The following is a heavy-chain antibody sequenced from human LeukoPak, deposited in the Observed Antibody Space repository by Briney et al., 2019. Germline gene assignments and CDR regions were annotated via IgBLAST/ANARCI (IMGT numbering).Heavy chain of an antibody. V-gene: IGHV1-2*02. CDR1: GYTFTGYY. D-gene: IGHD6-13*01. CDR2: INPNSGGT. Sequence: GASVKASCKXPGYTFTGYYMHWVRQAPGQGLERMGGINPNSGGTNYAQKFQGRVTMTRDTSISTAYMELSRLRSDDTAVYYCARVLMGIAAAGKDYWGQGTLVTVSS. CDR3: ARVLMGIAAAGKDY. J-gene: IGHJ4*02.